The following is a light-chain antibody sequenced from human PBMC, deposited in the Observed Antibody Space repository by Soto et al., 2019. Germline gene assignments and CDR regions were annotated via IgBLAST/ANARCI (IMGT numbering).Light chain of an antibody. V-gene: IGKV1-5*03. CDR3: QQYYSYPWT. CDR1: QSIRKW. CDR2: ETS. J-gene: IGKJ1*01. Sequence: DIQMTQSPSTLSASIGDRVTLTCRASQSIRKWVAWYQQKPGKTPKLLIYETSTLDSGVPSRVSGSGFGTESTLTISSLQPDDFATYYCQQYYSYPWTFGQGTKVEI.